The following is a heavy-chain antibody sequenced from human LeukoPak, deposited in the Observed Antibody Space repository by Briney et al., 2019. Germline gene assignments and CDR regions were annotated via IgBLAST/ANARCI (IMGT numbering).Heavy chain of an antibody. CDR2: INGDGSSS. CDR1: GFTFSTYW. J-gene: IGHJ6*02. V-gene: IGHV3-74*01. CDR3: TRNPGMDV. Sequence: GGSLRLSGAASGFTFSTYWMHWVRQAPGKGLVWVSRINGDGSSSTYADSVKGRFTISRDNAKNTLYLQMNSLRTEDTAVYYCTRNPGMDVWGQGTTVTVSS.